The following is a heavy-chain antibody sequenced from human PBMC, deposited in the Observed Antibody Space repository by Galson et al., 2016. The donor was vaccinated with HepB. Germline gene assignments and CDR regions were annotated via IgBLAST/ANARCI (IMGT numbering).Heavy chain of an antibody. Sequence: SVKVSCKASGYPFTTNGITWVRQAPGQGLEWMGWISAHNGDTNSPQKFQSRVTLTTDTSTRTAYMELRSLKSDDTAVYYCARDRDRSLDYWGQGTLVTVSS. CDR2: ISAHNGDT. V-gene: IGHV1-18*04. CDR1: GYPFTTNG. CDR3: ARDRDRSLDY. D-gene: IGHD5-24*01. J-gene: IGHJ4*02.